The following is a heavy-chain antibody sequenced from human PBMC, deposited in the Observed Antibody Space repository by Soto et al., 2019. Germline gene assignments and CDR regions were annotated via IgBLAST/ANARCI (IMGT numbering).Heavy chain of an antibody. Sequence: PSETLSLTCTVSGAPITSYYWSWIRQPPGKGLEWIGYFYYSGNTNYNPSLKSRVTISADTSKNQFSLKLSSVTAADTAVYYCARDTSSWDPWGQGTLVTVSS. D-gene: IGHD6-13*01. J-gene: IGHJ5*02. V-gene: IGHV4-59*01. CDR3: ARDTSSWDP. CDR2: FYYSGNT. CDR1: GAPITSYY.